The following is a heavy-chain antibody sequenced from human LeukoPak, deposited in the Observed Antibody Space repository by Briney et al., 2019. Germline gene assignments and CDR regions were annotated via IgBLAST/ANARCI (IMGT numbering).Heavy chain of an antibody. CDR3: ARECSTSCWYFDY. J-gene: IGHJ4*02. CDR2: ISWNSGSI. D-gene: IGHD2-2*01. Sequence: PGRSLRLSCAASGFTFDDYAMHWVRQAPGKGLEWVSGISWNSGSIGYADSVKGRFTISRDNAKNSLYLQMNSLRAEDTALYYCARECSTSCWYFDYWGQGTLVTVSS. CDR1: GFTFDDYA. V-gene: IGHV3-9*01.